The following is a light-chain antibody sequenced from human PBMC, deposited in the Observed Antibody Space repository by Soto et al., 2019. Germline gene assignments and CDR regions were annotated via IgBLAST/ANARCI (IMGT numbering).Light chain of an antibody. CDR1: SSNIGGNS. J-gene: IGLJ2*01. CDR3: GTWDTRLSAVV. V-gene: IGLV1-51*01. CDR2: DDY. Sequence: QSVMTQPPSVSAAPGQKVTISCSGSSSNIGGNSVSWYQQLPGTAPKLLIYDDYKRPSGIPDRFSGSKSGTSATLGITGFQTGDEADYYCGTWDTRLSAVVFGGGTKLTVL.